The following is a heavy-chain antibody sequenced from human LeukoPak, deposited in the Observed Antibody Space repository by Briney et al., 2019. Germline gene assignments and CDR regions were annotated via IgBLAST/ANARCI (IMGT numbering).Heavy chain of an antibody. J-gene: IGHJ4*02. CDR3: ARGFSGSSDFDY. V-gene: IGHV4-38-2*01. CDR2: IYHSGST. Sequence: PSETLSLTCAVSGYSISSGYYWGWIRQPPGKGLEWIGSIYHSGSTYYNPSLKSRVTISVDTSKNQFSLKLSSVTAADTAVYYCARGFSGSSDFDYWGQGTLVTVSS. CDR1: GYSISSGYY. D-gene: IGHD1-26*01.